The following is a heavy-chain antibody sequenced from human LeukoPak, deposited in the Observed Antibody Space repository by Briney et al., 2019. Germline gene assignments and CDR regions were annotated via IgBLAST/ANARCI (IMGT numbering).Heavy chain of an antibody. CDR1: GYTFTSYY. CDR3: AGSCSGGSCYSSYYSYYMDV. CDR2: INPSGGST. Sequence: ASVKVSCKASGYTFTSYYMHWVRQAPGQGLEWMGIINPSGGSTSYAQKFQGRVTMTRDTSTSTVYMELSSLRSEDTAVYYCAGSCSGGSCYSSYYSYYMDVWGKGTPVTVSS. D-gene: IGHD2-15*01. J-gene: IGHJ6*03. V-gene: IGHV1-46*01.